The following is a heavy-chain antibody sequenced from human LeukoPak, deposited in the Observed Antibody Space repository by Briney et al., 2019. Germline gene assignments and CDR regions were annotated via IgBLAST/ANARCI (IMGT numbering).Heavy chain of an antibody. CDR1: GFTFSDYY. V-gene: IGHV3-11*01. CDR2: ISSSGSTI. D-gene: IGHD1-1*01. CDR3: ARDSSRGNDDIIVYYYYGMDV. Sequence: GGSLRLSCAASGFTFSDYYMSWIRQAPGKGLEWVSYISSSGSTIYYADSVKGRFTISRDNAKNSLYLQMNSLRAEDTAVYYCARDSSRGNDDIIVYYYYGMDVWGQGTTVTVSS. J-gene: IGHJ6*02.